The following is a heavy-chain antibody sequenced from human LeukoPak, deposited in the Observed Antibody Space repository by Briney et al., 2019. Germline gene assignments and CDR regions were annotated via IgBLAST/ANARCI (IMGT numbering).Heavy chain of an antibody. D-gene: IGHD3-16*01. J-gene: IGHJ5*02. Sequence: SETLSLTCTVSGGSIRSYYWSWIRQPPGKGLEWIGYIYYSGGTSYNPSLKSRVTISVDTSKNQFSLKLTSVTAADTAVYYCARLGTGGPLIWFDPWGQGTLVTV. V-gene: IGHV4-59*08. CDR3: ARLGTGGPLIWFDP. CDR1: GGSIRSYY. CDR2: IYYSGGT.